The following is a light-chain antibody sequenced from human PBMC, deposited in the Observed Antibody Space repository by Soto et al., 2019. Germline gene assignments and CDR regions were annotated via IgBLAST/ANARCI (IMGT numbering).Light chain of an antibody. CDR2: GNS. CDR1: SSNIGAGYD. J-gene: IGLJ3*02. V-gene: IGLV1-40*01. Sequence: QSVLTQPPSGSGAPGQRVTISCTGSSSNIGAGYDVRWYQQLPGPAPKLLIYGNSNRPSGVPDRFSGSKSGTSASLAITGLQAEDGDGYYCQSYDSSLSGSGVFGGGTKVPVL. CDR3: QSYDSSLSGSGV.